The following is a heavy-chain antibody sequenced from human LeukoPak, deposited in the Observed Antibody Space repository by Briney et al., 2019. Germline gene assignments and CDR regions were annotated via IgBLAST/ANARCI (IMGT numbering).Heavy chain of an antibody. V-gene: IGHV4-39*01. J-gene: IGHJ3*02. D-gene: IGHD3-9*01. Sequence: PSETLSLTCTVSGGSISSSSYYWGWIRQPPGKGLEWIGSIYYSGSTYYNPSLKSRVTISVDTSKNQFSLKLSSVTAVDTAVYYCARFILTGYYLGKDAFDIWGQGTMVTVSS. CDR1: GGSISSSSYY. CDR2: IYYSGST. CDR3: ARFILTGYYLGKDAFDI.